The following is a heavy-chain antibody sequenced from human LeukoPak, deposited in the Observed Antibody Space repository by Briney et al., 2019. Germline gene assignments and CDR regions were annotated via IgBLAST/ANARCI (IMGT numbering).Heavy chain of an antibody. CDR1: GFSFSSYG. J-gene: IGHJ4*02. CDR2: ISGSGGST. CDR3: ANIWFGEPQPDY. D-gene: IGHD3-10*01. V-gene: IGHV3-23*01. Sequence: GGSLRLSCAASGFSFSSYGMTWVRQAPGKGLEWVSSISGSGGSTYYADSVKRRFTISRDNSKNTLYLQMNSLRAEDTAVYYCANIWFGEPQPDYWGQGTLVTVSS.